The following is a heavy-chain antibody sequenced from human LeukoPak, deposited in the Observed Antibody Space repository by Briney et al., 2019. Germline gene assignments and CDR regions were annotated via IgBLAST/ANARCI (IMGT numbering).Heavy chain of an antibody. CDR2: IYTSGST. Sequence: PSETLSLTCTVSGGSISSGSYYWSWIRQPAGKGLEWIGRIYTSGSTNYNPSLKSRVTISVDTSKNQFSLKLSSVTAADTAVYYCAREGYCSGGSCYPPTFDYWGQGTLVTVSS. D-gene: IGHD2-15*01. V-gene: IGHV4-61*02. CDR1: GGSISSGSYY. J-gene: IGHJ4*02. CDR3: AREGYCSGGSCYPPTFDY.